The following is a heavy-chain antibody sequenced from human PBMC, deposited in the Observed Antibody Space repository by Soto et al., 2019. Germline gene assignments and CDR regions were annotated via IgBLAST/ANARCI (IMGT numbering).Heavy chain of an antibody. D-gene: IGHD4-4*01. Sequence: QVQLVQSGAEVKKPGSSVKVSCKASGGTFSSYAISWVRQAPGQGLEWMGGIIPIFGTANYAQKFQVRVTITADESTSTAYMELSSLRSEDTAVYYCASRTETYSYYYYGMDVWGQGTTVTVSS. V-gene: IGHV1-69*12. J-gene: IGHJ6*02. CDR2: IIPIFGTA. CDR1: GGTFSSYA. CDR3: ASRTETYSYYYYGMDV.